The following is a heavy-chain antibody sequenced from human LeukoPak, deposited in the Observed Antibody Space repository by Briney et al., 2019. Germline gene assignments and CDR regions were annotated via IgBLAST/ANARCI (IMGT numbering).Heavy chain of an antibody. V-gene: IGHV4-4*07. CDR3: ARKISGSYREFDH. J-gene: IGHJ4*02. D-gene: IGHD1-26*01. CDR1: GVTISSYY. CDR2: IYTSGST. Sequence: GTLSLTCTASGVTISSYYLSWIRQPPGKGLEWVAVIYTSGSTNYNASLKSRVSMSVDTSKNQFSLKRSSVSAADTAVFYCARKISGSYREFDHWGQGTLVTVSS.